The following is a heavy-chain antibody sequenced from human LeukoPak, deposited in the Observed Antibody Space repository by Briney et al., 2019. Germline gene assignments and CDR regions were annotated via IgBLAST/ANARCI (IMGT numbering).Heavy chain of an antibody. CDR3: AREGLDYYGSGFFDY. CDR2: ISYDGSNK. J-gene: IGHJ4*02. CDR1: GFTFSSYA. D-gene: IGHD3-10*01. Sequence: GRSLRLSCAASGFTFSSYAMHWVRQAPGKGLEWVAVISYDGSNKYYADSVKGRFTISRDNSKNTLYLQMNSLRAEDTAVYYCAREGLDYYGSGFFDYWGQGTLVTVSS. V-gene: IGHV3-30-3*01.